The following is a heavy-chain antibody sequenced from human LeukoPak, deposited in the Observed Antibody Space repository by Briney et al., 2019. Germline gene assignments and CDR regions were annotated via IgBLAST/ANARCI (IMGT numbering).Heavy chain of an antibody. CDR3: ARVEYSGWNLEY. J-gene: IGHJ4*02. CDR2: INQGGSVQ. V-gene: IGHV3-7*01. D-gene: IGHD5-12*01. Sequence: PGGSLRLSCAAPGFTFRSYWMSWVRQAPGKGLEWVANINQGGSVQYYMDSVKGRFTISRDDAKNSLYVQMNSLRDEDTAVYYCARVEYSGWNLEYWGQGTLVTVSS. CDR1: GFTFRSYW.